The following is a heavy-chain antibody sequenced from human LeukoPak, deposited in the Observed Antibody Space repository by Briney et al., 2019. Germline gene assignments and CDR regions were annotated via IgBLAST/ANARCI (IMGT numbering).Heavy chain of an antibody. CDR1: GFTFSNYG. V-gene: IGHV3-23*01. D-gene: IGHD2-15*01. CDR3: ARTPGERYCSGGSCYFHYYYMDV. Sequence: GGTLRLSCAASGFTFSNYGMSWVRQAPGKGLEWVSAISGSGGSTYNADSVKGRFSITRDNARNSLYLQMNSLRAEDTAVYYCARTPGERYCSGGSCYFHYYYMDVWGKGTTVTVS. J-gene: IGHJ6*03. CDR2: ISGSGGST.